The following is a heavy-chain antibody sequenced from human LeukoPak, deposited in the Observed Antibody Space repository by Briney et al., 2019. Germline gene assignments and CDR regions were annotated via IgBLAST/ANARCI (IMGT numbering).Heavy chain of an antibody. D-gene: IGHD6-19*01. Sequence: SETLCLTCTASGSGGSISNYNWSWIRQPPGKGLEWIGYIYYSGSTNHNPSLKSRVTMSVDTYKNQLSLKLSSVTAADTAVYYCARDLRSSGWYVFDHWGRGTLVTVSS. CDR2: IYYSGST. J-gene: IGHJ4*02. V-gene: IGHV4-59*01. CDR1: GSGGSISNYN. CDR3: ARDLRSSGWYVFDH.